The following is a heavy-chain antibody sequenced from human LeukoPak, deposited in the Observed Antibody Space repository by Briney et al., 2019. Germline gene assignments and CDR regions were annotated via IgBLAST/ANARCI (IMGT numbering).Heavy chain of an antibody. J-gene: IGHJ6*03. CDR1: GASIRSYY. V-gene: IGHV4-59*03. CDR3: AAGVYTRHYYNYYMDV. D-gene: IGHD5/OR15-5a*01. Sequence: PSETLSLTCTVSGASIRSYYWSWIRQPPGKGLEWIGYIYYSGASNYHPSLKSRVTMSVDTSQNQLSLKLSSVTAADTAVYYCAAGVYTRHYYNYYMDVWGKGTTVTISS. CDR2: IYYSGAS.